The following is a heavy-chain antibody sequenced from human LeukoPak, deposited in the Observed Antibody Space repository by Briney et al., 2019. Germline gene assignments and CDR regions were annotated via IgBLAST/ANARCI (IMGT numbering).Heavy chain of an antibody. J-gene: IGHJ4*02. CDR2: ISSSSSYI. D-gene: IGHD3-10*01. V-gene: IGHV3-21*01. Sequence: GGSLRLSCVASGFTFSSYSINWVRQAPGKGLEWVSSISSSSSYICYADSVKGRFTISRDNAKNSLYLQMNSLRAEDTAVYYCARSGGGPCDYWGQGTLVTVSS. CDR3: ARSGGGPCDY. CDR1: GFTFSSYS.